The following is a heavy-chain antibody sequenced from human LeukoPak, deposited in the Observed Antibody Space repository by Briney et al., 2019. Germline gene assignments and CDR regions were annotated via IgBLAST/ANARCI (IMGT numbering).Heavy chain of an antibody. CDR2: IYYSGST. D-gene: IGHD2-2*01. CDR3: ARDPSSPLNIVVPEVDP. V-gene: IGHV4-39*07. J-gene: IGHJ5*02. Sequence: PSETLSLTCTVSGGSISSSSYYWGWIRQPPGKGLEWIGSIYYSGSTYYNPSLKSRVTISVDTSKNQFSLKLSSVTAADTAVYYCARDPSSPLNIVVPEVDPWGQGTLVTVSS. CDR1: GGSISSSSYY.